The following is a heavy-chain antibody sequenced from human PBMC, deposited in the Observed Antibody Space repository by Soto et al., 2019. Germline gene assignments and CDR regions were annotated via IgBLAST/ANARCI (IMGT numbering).Heavy chain of an antibody. J-gene: IGHJ3*02. CDR3: AKGGLWFKDAFDI. Sequence: GGSLRLSCAASGFTFSSYAMSWVRQAPGKGLEWVSAISGSGGSTYYADSAKGRFTISRDNSKNTLYLQMNSLRAEDTAVYYCAKGGLWFKDAFDIWGQGTMVTVSS. CDR2: ISGSGGST. CDR1: GFTFSSYA. V-gene: IGHV3-23*01. D-gene: IGHD3-10*01.